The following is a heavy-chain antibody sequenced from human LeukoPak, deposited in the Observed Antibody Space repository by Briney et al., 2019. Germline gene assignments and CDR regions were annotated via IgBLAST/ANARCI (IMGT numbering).Heavy chain of an antibody. CDR3: AKATGTKGENWFDP. V-gene: IGHV3-11*01. CDR1: GFTFSDYY. CDR2: ISSSGSTI. D-gene: IGHD1-7*01. J-gene: IGHJ5*02. Sequence: GGSLRLSCAASGFTFSDYYMSWIRQAPGKGLEWVSYISSSGSTIYYADSVKGRFTISRDNAKNSLYLQMNSLRAEDTAVYYCAKATGTKGENWFDPWGQGTLVTVSS.